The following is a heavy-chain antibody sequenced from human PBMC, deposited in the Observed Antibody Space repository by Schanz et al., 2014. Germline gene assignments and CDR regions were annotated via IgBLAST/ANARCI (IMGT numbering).Heavy chain of an antibody. Sequence: VQLLESGGGLVQPGGSLRLSCAASGFTFSDYYMTWIRQAPGKGLEWVSHISGSSIHKNYADSVKGRFSISRDNGETSVYLQINSLRVEDTAVYYCARFLARYQYYGVDVWGQGTTVIDSS. CDR1: GFTFSDYY. V-gene: IGHV3-11*03. D-gene: IGHD3-3*01. CDR3: ARFLARYQYYGVDV. J-gene: IGHJ6*02. CDR2: ISGSSIHK.